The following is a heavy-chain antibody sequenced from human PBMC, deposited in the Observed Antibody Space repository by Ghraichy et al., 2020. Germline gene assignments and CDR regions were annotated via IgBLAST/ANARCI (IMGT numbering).Heavy chain of an antibody. V-gene: IGHV3-23*01. D-gene: IGHD1-1*01. CDR2: IGGSGLNR. J-gene: IGHJ3*02. Sequence: GESLNISCAGSGFTYNNYVVTWVRQTPGEGLEWVSSIGGSGLNRYYADFVKGRFTISRDNSKNMVFLQMNSLRAEDTAVYYCARDLLIYLQLSTDAFDIWGQWKRATGCS. CDR1: GFTYNNYV. CDR3: ARDLLIYLQLSTDAFDI.